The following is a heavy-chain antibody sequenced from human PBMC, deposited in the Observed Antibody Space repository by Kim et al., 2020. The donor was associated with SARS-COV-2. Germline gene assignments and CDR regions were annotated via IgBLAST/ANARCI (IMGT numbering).Heavy chain of an antibody. J-gene: IGHJ6*02. CDR3: ARDLKRGDYDFYGMDV. CDR2: INSDGSST. D-gene: IGHD3-3*01. CDR1: GFTFSRYW. V-gene: IGHV3-74*01. Sequence: GGSLRLSCAASGFTFSRYWMHWVRQAPGKGLVWVSRINSDGSSTTYADSVKGRFTISRDNAKNMLYLQMSSLRAEDTAVYYCARDLKRGDYDFYGMDVWGQGTKGTAS.